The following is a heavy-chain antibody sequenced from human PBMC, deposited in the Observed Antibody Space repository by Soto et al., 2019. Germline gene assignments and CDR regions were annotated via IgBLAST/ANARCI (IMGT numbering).Heavy chain of an antibody. J-gene: IGHJ3*01. CDR1: GDSVISATYY. D-gene: IGHD6-13*01. V-gene: IGHV4-61*01. CDR2: IYYDGGT. Sequence: PSETLSLTCTVSGDSVISATYYWSWFRQPPGKGLEWIGYIYYDGGTTYNSSLKSRVTISTDTSRSQLSLQLTAATPAATAVYYCARVLPGIAAAYDAFDVWGQGTMVTVS. CDR3: ARVLPGIAAAYDAFDV.